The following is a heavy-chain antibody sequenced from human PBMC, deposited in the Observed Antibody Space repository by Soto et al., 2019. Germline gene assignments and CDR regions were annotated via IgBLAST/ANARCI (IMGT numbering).Heavy chain of an antibody. CDR1: GGTFSSYA. J-gene: IGHJ4*02. D-gene: IGHD6-19*01. Sequence: ASVKVSCKASGGTFSSYAISWVRQAPGQGLEWMGGIIPIFGTANYAQKFQGRVTITADESTSTAYMELSSLRSEDTAVYYCARMGQWLVQGHFDYWGQGTLVTVSS. CDR3: ARMGQWLVQGHFDY. V-gene: IGHV1-69*13. CDR2: IIPIFGTA.